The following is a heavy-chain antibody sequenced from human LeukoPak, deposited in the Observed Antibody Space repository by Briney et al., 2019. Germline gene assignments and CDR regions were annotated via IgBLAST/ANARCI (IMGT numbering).Heavy chain of an antibody. CDR2: TYGSGIT. CDR1: GGSIISNY. Sequence: SETLSLTCTVSGGSIISNYWSWIRQSAGTGLEWIGRTYGSGITDYNPSLKSRVTMSLDTSRKQFSLRLTSVTAADTAVYYCARLKFYDSTGYSPGYYMDVWGKGTTVSVFS. D-gene: IGHD3-22*01. V-gene: IGHV4-4*07. J-gene: IGHJ6*03. CDR3: ARLKFYDSTGYSPGYYMDV.